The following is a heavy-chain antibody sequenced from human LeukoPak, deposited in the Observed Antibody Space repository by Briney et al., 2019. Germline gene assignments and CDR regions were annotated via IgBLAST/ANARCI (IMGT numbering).Heavy chain of an antibody. CDR2: MFQVEDAE. CDR3: ARFRQYLSFDAFDI. Sequence: PGGSLRLSCAASGFTFSKSWMSWVRQAPGKGLEWVTHMFQVEDAEYYLGSVRGRFTISRDNAKNTLYLQMNRLRDEDTAVYYCARFRQYLSFDAFDIWGQGTMVTVSS. V-gene: IGHV3-7*01. J-gene: IGHJ3*02. D-gene: IGHD2/OR15-2a*01. CDR1: GFTFSKSW.